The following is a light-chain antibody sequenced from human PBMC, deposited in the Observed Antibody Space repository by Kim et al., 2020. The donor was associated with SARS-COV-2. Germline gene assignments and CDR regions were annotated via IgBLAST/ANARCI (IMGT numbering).Light chain of an antibody. Sequence: QSVLTQPPSVSGAPGQRITISCTGSSSNTGAGYDVNWYQQFPGTAPKLLIYANSNRPSGVPDRFSGSKSGTSASLAITGLQAEDETDYYCQSYDSSLSGYVFGTGTKVTVL. J-gene: IGLJ1*01. V-gene: IGLV1-40*01. CDR2: ANS. CDR3: QSYDSSLSGYV. CDR1: SSNTGAGYD.